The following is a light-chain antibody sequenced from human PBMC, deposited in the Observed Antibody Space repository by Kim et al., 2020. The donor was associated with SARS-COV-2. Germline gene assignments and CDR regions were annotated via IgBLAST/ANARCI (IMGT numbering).Light chain of an antibody. CDR1: QSVSSSY. CDR3: QQYNSSPYT. Sequence: EIVLTQSPGTLSLSPGERATLSCTASQSVSSSYLAWYQQRPGQAPSLLIYGASSRATGIPDRFSGSGSGTDFTLTISRLEPGDFAVYYCQQYNSSPYTFGQGTKLEI. CDR2: GAS. V-gene: IGKV3-20*01. J-gene: IGKJ2*01.